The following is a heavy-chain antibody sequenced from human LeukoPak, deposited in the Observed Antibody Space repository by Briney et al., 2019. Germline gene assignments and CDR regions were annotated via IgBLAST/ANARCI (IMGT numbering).Heavy chain of an antibody. CDR3: ATSAVGGPNDY. CDR1: GFTFSSYS. D-gene: IGHD6-13*01. V-gene: IGHV3-21*01. CDR2: ISSGSYTI. Sequence: GGSLRLSCAASGFTFSSYSMNWVRQAPGKGLEWVSVISSGSYTIYYADSVKGRFTISRDNAKSSLYLQMNSLRAEDTAVYYCATSAVGGPNDYWGQGTLVTVSS. J-gene: IGHJ4*02.